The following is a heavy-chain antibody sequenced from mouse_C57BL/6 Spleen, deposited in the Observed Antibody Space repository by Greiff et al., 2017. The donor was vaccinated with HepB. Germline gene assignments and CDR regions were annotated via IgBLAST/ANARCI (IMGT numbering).Heavy chain of an antibody. CDR3: ARFGYHWYFDV. Sequence: QVQLQHPGAELVMPGASVKLSCKASGYTFTSYWMHWVKQRPGQGLEWIGDIDPSDSYTNYNQKFKGKSTLTVDKSSSTAYVQLSSLTSEDSAVYYCARFGYHWYFDVWGTGTTVTVSS. CDR2: IDPSDSYT. J-gene: IGHJ1*03. V-gene: IGHV1-69*01. D-gene: IGHD2-2*01. CDR1: GYTFTSYW.